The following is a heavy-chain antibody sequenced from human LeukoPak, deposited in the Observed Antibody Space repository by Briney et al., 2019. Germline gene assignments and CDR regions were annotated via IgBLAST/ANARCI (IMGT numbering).Heavy chain of an antibody. CDR3: ARGIGGSCYSGFDY. CDR1: GFTFSSYA. D-gene: IGHD2-15*01. V-gene: IGHV3-30-3*01. Sequence: HPGGSLRLSCAASGFTFSSYAMHWVRQAPGKGLEWVAVISYDGSNKYYADSVKGRFTISRDNSKNTLYLQMNGLRAEDTAVYYCARGIGGSCYSGFDYWGQGTLVTVSS. J-gene: IGHJ4*02. CDR2: ISYDGSNK.